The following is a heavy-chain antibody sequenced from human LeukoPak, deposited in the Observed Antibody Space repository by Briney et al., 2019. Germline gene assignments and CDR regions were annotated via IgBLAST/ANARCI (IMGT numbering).Heavy chain of an antibody. V-gene: IGHV4-31*03. D-gene: IGHD2-15*01. CDR2: IYYCETT. CDR1: GGSFRSGGYS. CDR3: ARFGPANCSGGSFLFDY. J-gene: IGHJ4*02. Sequence: SETLSLTCTVSGGSFRSGGYSWGWIRQHPGKGLEWFGYIYYCETTYYSASLRSRVTTSVDTSKNQFSLRLSSVTAADTAVYYCARFGPANCSGGSFLFDYWGQGTLVTVSS.